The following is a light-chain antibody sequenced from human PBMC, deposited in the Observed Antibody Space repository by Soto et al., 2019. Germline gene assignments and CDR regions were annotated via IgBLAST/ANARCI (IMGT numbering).Light chain of an antibody. Sequence: MLLTHSASILSVSPGGRGILYCKASKSVNSKYLAWYQQHPGQPPRLLMYGISTRATGIPARFSGSGSGTEFSLTVSSLQSEDRELYYCQQYSKWPTTSAQGTRLEIK. V-gene: IGKV3-15*01. J-gene: IGKJ5*01. CDR1: KSVNSKY. CDR3: QQYSKWPTT. CDR2: GIS.